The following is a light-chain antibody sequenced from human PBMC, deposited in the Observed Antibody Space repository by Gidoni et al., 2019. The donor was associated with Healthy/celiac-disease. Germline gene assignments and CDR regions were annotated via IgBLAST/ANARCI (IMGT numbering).Light chain of an antibody. CDR2: DAS. CDR3: QQYDSYAPYT. V-gene: IGKV1-5*01. J-gene: IGKJ2*01. Sequence: DIQITQSPSTLSASVGDRVTITCRASQSISSWLAWYQQNPGQAPKLLIYDASSLESGVPSRFSGSGSGTEFTLTISSLQPDDFATYYCQQYDSYAPYTFGQGTKLEIK. CDR1: QSISSW.